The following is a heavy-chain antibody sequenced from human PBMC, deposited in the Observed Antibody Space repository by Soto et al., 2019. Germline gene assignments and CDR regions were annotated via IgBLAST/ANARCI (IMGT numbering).Heavy chain of an antibody. D-gene: IGHD2-21*02. CDR2: IYWGGDR. J-gene: IGHJ6*02. CDR3: VHSCCGGDCLQSYSSHYYYGMDI. V-gene: IGHV2-5*02. CDR1: GFSLSTGGMG. Sequence: SGPTLVNPTQTLTLTCTFSGFSLSTGGMGVGWIRQPPGKALEWLALIYWGGDRRYRPSLMSRLTIAKDTSKNQVVLTMTNMEPVDTATYYCVHSCCGGDCLQSYSSHYYYGMDIWGQGTTVTVSS.